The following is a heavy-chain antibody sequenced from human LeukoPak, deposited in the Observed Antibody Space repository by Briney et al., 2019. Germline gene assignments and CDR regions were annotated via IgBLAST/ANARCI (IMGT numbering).Heavy chain of an antibody. CDR2: ISYDGSNK. J-gene: IGHJ3*02. CDR1: GFTFSSYA. D-gene: IGHD3-22*01. V-gene: IGHV3-30*04. CDR3: AREKYYDSSGYIPIHAFDI. Sequence: GGSLRLSCAASGFTFSSYAMHWVRQAPGKGLEWVAVISYDGSNKYYADSVKGRFTISRDNSKNTLYLQMNSLRAEDTAVYYCAREKYYDSSGYIPIHAFDIWGQGTMVTVSS.